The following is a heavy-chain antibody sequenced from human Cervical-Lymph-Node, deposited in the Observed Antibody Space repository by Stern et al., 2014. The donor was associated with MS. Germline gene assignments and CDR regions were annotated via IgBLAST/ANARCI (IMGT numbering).Heavy chain of an antibody. CDR1: GFTFSSYG. J-gene: IGHJ4*02. D-gene: IGHD3-16*01. Sequence: VQLVESGGGVVQPGRSLRLSCAASGFTFSSYGMHWVRQAPGKGLEWVAVIWYDGCNKYYAGSVKGRFAISRGNSKNTLYLQMNSLRAEDTAVYYCARGLNTFGYWGQGTLVTVSS. CDR3: ARGLNTFGY. V-gene: IGHV3-33*01. CDR2: IWYDGCNK.